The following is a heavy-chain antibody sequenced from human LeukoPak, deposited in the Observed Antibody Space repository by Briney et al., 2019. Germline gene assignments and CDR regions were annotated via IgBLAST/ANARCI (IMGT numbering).Heavy chain of an antibody. Sequence: GASVKVSCKASGYTFTSYYMHWVRQAPGQGLEWMGIINPSGGSTSYAQKFQGRVTMTRDTSTSTVYMELSSLRSEDTAVYYCARDGGPYSGSYYVRAFYYYMDVWGKGTTVTVSS. D-gene: IGHD1-26*01. J-gene: IGHJ6*03. V-gene: IGHV1-46*01. CDR3: ARDGGPYSGSYYVRAFYYYMDV. CDR2: INPSGGST. CDR1: GYTFTSYY.